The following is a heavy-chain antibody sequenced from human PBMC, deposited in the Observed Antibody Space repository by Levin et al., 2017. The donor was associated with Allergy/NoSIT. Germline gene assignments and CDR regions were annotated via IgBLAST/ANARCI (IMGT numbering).Heavy chain of an antibody. Sequence: GGSLRLSCAASGFTFSTYNMNWVRQAPGKGLKWVSYISSSSSTIYYADSVKGRFTISRDNAKNSLYLQMNSLRAEDTAVYYCARDNGGDWGIDFDYLGQGTLVTVSS. D-gene: IGHD7-27*01. CDR2: ISSSSSTI. CDR3: ARDNGGDWGIDFDY. J-gene: IGHJ4*02. CDR1: GFTFSTYN. V-gene: IGHV3-48*01.